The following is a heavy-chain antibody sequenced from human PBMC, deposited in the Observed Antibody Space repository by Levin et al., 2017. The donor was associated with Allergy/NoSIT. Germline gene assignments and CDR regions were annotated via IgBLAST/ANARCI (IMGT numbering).Heavy chain of an antibody. CDR1: GYTLTELS. CDR2: FDPEDGET. CDR3: ATGTKGYDFWSGYFGEQNFDY. V-gene: IGHV1-24*01. Sequence: GESLKISCKVSGYTLTELSMHWVRQAPGKGLEWMGGFDPEDGETIYAQKFQGRVTMTEDTSTDTAYMELSSLRSEDTAVYYCATGTKGYDFWSGYFGEQNFDYWGQGTLVTVSS. D-gene: IGHD3-3*01. J-gene: IGHJ4*02.